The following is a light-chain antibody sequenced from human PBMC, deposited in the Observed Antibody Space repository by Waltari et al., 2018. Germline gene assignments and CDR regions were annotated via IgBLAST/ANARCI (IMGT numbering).Light chain of an antibody. CDR1: SLRTSY. CDR3: GSRDSDGDVI. CDR2: GKN. V-gene: IGLV3-19*01. Sequence: SSELTQDPAVSVALGQTVTITCQGASLRTSYASWYQQKSGQAPILVLFGKNKRPSGIPDRFSASSSGDTASLVITGAQAEDEAVYYCGSRDSDGDVIFGGGTKLTVL. J-gene: IGLJ2*01.